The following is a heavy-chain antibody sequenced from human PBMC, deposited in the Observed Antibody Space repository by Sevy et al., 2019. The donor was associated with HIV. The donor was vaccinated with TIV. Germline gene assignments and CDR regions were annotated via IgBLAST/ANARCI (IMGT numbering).Heavy chain of an antibody. Sequence: GGSLRLSCAASGFSFSHAWLHWVRQAPGKGLEWVGRIRSKTDGGTTDYAAPVNGRFSISRDDSKDMLYLQMNSLKTEDTAVYYCTTVGDDFWSGYDYWGQGTLVTVSS. CDR3: TTVGDDFWSGYDY. CDR2: IRSKTDGGTT. V-gene: IGHV3-15*07. D-gene: IGHD3-3*01. CDR1: GFSFSHAW. J-gene: IGHJ4*02.